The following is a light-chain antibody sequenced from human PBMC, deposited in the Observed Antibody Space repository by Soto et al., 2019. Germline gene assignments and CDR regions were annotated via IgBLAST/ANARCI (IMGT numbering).Light chain of an antibody. J-gene: IGKJ1*01. V-gene: IGKV1-6*01. CDR3: LQDYNYPWT. Sequence: AIQMTQSPSSLSASVGDRVAITCQASQGMRDDLGWYQQKPGKAPKLLIYAASSLQSGVPSRFSGSGSGTDFTLTISSLQPEDFATYYCLQDYNYPWTFGQGTKVEMK. CDR2: AAS. CDR1: QGMRDD.